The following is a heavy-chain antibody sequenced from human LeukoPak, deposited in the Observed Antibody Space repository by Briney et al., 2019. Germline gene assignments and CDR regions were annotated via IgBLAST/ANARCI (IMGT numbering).Heavy chain of an antibody. CDR1: GGTFTSYA. D-gene: IGHD2-2*01. V-gene: IGHV1-69*01. Sequence: SVTVSCMASGGTFTSYAISWVRQAPGPGSEWVGGVMPIFGTANYAQKFKGRVTITADESTSTAYMELSSLRSEDTAVYYCARDWSIVVVPAAGYYYGMDVWGQGTTVTVSS. CDR3: ARDWSIVVVPAAGYYYGMDV. CDR2: VMPIFGTA. J-gene: IGHJ6*02.